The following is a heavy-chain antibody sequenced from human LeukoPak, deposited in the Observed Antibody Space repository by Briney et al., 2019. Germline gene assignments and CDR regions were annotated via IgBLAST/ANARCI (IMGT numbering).Heavy chain of an antibody. Sequence: EASVKVSCKASGFTFTSSAVQWVRQARGQRLEWIGWIVVGSGDTNSAQKFQEGVTITRDMSTRTAYMELSSLRSEDTAVYYCGADSMPRGVFSYAFDIWGQGTMVTVSS. D-gene: IGHD3-10*01. CDR1: GFTFTSSA. V-gene: IGHV1-58*01. CDR3: GADSMPRGVFSYAFDI. CDR2: IVVGSGDT. J-gene: IGHJ3*02.